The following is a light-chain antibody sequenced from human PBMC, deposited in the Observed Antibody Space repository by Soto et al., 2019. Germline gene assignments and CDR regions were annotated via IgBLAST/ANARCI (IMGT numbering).Light chain of an antibody. Sequence: EIVLTQSPAMSSPSPGQIANLSCXXSQSISRSLAWYQQKPGQAPRLLISDASTRATGIPARFSGSGSGTEFTLTISSLQSEDFALYYCHQYNSWPPGTFGQGTKVDIK. J-gene: IGKJ2*01. V-gene: IGKV3-15*01. CDR1: QSISRS. CDR3: HQYNSWPPGT. CDR2: DAS.